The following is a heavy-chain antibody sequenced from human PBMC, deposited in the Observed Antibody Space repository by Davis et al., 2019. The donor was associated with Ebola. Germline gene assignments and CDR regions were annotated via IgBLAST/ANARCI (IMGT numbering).Heavy chain of an antibody. D-gene: IGHD5-12*01. CDR3: AKGWLRSGIRY. Sequence: HSQTLSLTCAISGVSVSSGGWNWIRQSSSRGLEWLGRTYYSSKWYNDYAVSVKSRITINPDTSKNQFSLQVKSVTPEDTAVYYCAKGWLRSGIRYWGQGTLVTVSS. CDR1: GVSVSSGG. J-gene: IGHJ4*02. CDR2: TYYSSKWYN. V-gene: IGHV6-1*01.